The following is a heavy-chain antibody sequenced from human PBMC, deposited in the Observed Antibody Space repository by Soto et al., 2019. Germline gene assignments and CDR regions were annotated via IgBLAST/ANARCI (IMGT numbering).Heavy chain of an antibody. CDR2: ISDSGVNT. Sequence: EVQLLESGGGLVQPGGSLRLSCAASGFLSSNYAMGWVRQAPGTGLEWVSAISDSGVNTYYADSVKGRFTISRGNSKNALYLEMKSLRAGDTAVYYCIKEARGHSYASLWGQGTPVTVSS. D-gene: IGHD3-16*01. CDR1: GFLSSNYA. CDR3: IKEARGHSYASL. J-gene: IGHJ4*02. V-gene: IGHV3-23*01.